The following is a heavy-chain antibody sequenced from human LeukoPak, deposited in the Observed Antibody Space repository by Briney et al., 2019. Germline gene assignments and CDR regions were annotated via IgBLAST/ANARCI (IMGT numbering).Heavy chain of an antibody. CDR2: ISFSGIT. J-gene: IGHJ4*02. V-gene: IGHV4-59*08. Sequence: SETLSLTCTVSGGSVSPYYWSWIRQPPGKGLEWLGHISFSGITHYNASLKSRVTMSVDTSRNHFSLIVSSVTAADTALYYCVRHAGGTTYDYWGQGTLVTVSS. CDR3: VRHAGGTTYDY. CDR1: GGSVSPYY. D-gene: IGHD3-16*01.